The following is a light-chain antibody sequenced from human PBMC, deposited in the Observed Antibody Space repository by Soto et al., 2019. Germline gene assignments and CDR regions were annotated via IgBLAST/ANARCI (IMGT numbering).Light chain of an antibody. Sequence: EIVLTQSPDTLSLSPGERATLSCRVSQSVNSDYLAWYRQKPGQAPSLLMYAKSTRATGIPDRFYGSGSGTDFTLTIYRLEPEDFAVYYCQQYGNSPQTFGRGTKVDIK. V-gene: IGKV3-20*01. J-gene: IGKJ1*01. CDR3: QQYGNSPQT. CDR2: AKS. CDR1: QSVNSDY.